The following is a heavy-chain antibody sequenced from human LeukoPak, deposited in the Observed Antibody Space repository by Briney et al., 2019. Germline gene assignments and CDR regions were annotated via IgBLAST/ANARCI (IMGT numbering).Heavy chain of an antibody. CDR1: GYSISSGYY. CDR3: ARGVVAAAGRTFDF. CDR2: IYYSGST. Sequence: NPSETLSLTCTVSGYSISSGYYWGWIRQPPGKGLEWIGSIYYSGSTYYNPSLKSRVTISLDTSKNQFSLKLSSVTAADTAVYYCARGVVAAAGRTFDFWGQGTLVTVSS. D-gene: IGHD6-13*01. V-gene: IGHV4-38-2*02. J-gene: IGHJ4*02.